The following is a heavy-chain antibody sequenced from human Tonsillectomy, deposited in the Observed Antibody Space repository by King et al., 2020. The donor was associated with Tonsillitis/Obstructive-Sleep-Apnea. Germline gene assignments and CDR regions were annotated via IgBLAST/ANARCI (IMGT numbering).Heavy chain of an antibody. CDR2: IICDVGST. Sequence: VQLVESGGVVVQPGGSLRLSCAASGFTVVDYTMHWVRQAPGKGLEWVSLIICDVGSTYYADSLKGRFTISRDNSKNSLYLQMNSLRTEDTALYYCAKDARDDTGFYYYMDVWGKGTTVTVSS. CDR1: GFTVVDYT. CDR3: AKDARDDTGFYYYMDV. D-gene: IGHD2-8*02. J-gene: IGHJ6*03. V-gene: IGHV3-43*01.